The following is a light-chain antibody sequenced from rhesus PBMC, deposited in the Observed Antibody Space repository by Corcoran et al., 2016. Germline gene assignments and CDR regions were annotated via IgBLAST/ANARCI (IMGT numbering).Light chain of an antibody. CDR3: QHYYSTPYS. CDR1: QGITND. J-gene: IGKJ2*01. Sequence: DIQMTQSPSSLSASVGDRVTITCRASQGITNDLAWYQQKPGEIPKLLIYEASSLQSGLPSRFSGSGSGTDFTLTISSLQSEDFATYYCQHYYSTPYSFGQGTKVEIK. V-gene: IGKV1-25*01. CDR2: EAS.